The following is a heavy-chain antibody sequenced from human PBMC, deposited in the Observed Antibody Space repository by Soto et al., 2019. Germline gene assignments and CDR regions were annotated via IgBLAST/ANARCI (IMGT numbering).Heavy chain of an antibody. CDR2: IIPIVGTG. J-gene: IGHJ6*02. V-gene: IGHV1-69*01. CDR1: GGTFSSYA. D-gene: IGHD6-13*01. Sequence: QVQLVQSGAEVKKPGSSVKVSCKASGGTFSSYAISWVRQAPGQGLEWMGGIIPIVGTGNYAQNFQGRVTISADESTSTAYMELSSLKSGDTAMYYCARDLRAAGRPGMDVWGQGTPVTVSS. CDR3: ARDLRAAGRPGMDV.